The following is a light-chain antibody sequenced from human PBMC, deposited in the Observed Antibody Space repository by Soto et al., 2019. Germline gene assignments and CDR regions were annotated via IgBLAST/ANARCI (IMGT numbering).Light chain of an antibody. Sequence: QSALTQPASLSGSPGQSITISCTGTSSDVGDYNYVSWYQQHPGKAPKLMIYDVTNRPSGVSNRFSGSKSGNTASLTISGLHAEDEADYYCSSYTGSSTLVFGGGTKVTVL. CDR1: SSDVGDYNY. V-gene: IGLV2-14*01. CDR3: SSYTGSSTLV. J-gene: IGLJ2*01. CDR2: DVT.